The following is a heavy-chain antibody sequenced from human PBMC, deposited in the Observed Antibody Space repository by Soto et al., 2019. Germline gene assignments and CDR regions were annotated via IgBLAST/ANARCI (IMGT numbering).Heavy chain of an antibody. CDR1: GYTLTVYD. Sequence: ASVKVSCKASGYTLTVYDIDWGRQATGEGLEWMGWMNPNSGNTGYAQKFQGRVTMTRNTSISTAYMELSSLRSEDTAVYYCARGAVAGTEYYYYGMDVWGQGTTVTVSS. J-gene: IGHJ6*02. CDR2: MNPNSGNT. CDR3: ARGAVAGTEYYYYGMDV. V-gene: IGHV1-8*01. D-gene: IGHD6-19*01.